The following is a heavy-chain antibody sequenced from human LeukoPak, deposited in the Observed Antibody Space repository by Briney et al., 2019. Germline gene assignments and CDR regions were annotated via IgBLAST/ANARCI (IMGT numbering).Heavy chain of an antibody. CDR1: GFTFSNYG. D-gene: IGHD4/OR15-4a*01. CDR2: IRSDGSNK. CDR3: AKVLAYGAYYYYYMDV. J-gene: IGHJ6*03. Sequence: GGSLRLSCAASGFTFSNYGMHWVRQAPGKGLEWVAFIRSDGSNKFYADSVKGRFTISRDNSKNTLYLQMNSLRAEDTAMYYCAKVLAYGAYYYYYMDVWGKGTTVTVSS. V-gene: IGHV3-30*02.